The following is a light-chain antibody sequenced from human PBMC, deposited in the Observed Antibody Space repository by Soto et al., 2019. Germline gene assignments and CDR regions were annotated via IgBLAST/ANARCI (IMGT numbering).Light chain of an antibody. CDR1: SSNIGAGYD. J-gene: IGLJ3*02. CDR2: GNI. Sequence: QSVLTQPPSVSGAPGQRVTISCTGSSSNIGAGYDVHWYQQLPGTAPKLLIFGNINRPSGVPDRFSGSKSDTSASLAITGLQTEDEADYYCQSYDSSLSAGVFGGGTKVTVL. V-gene: IGLV1-40*01. CDR3: QSYDSSLSAGV.